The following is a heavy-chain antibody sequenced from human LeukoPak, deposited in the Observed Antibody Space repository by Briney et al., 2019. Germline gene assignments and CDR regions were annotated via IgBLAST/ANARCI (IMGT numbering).Heavy chain of an antibody. CDR2: IYHSGST. CDR3: ARDLKTIAAAGYYYYGMDV. V-gene: IGHV4-30-2*01. J-gene: IGHJ6*02. Sequence: SETLSLTCTVSGGSISSGGYYWSWIRQPPGKGLEWIGYIYHSGSTYYNPSLKSRVTISVDRSKNQFSLKLSSVTAADTAVYYCARDLKTIAAAGYYYYGMDVWGQGTTVTVSS. D-gene: IGHD6-13*01. CDR1: GGSISSGGYY.